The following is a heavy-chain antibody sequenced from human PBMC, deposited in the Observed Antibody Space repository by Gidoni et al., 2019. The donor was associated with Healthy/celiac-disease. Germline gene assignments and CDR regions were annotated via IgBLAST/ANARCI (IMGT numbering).Heavy chain of an antibody. D-gene: IGHD2-2*02. Sequence: QVQLVESGGGLVRPGGSLRLSWAASGFTFSDYYMSWIRQAPGKGLEWVSYSSSSSSYTNYADSVKGRFTISRDNAKNSLYLQMNSLRAEDTAVYYCARDASQLLYYRYYYGMDVWGQGTTVTVSS. CDR2: SSSSSSYT. J-gene: IGHJ6*02. V-gene: IGHV3-11*06. CDR1: GFTFSDYY. CDR3: ARDASQLLYYRYYYGMDV.